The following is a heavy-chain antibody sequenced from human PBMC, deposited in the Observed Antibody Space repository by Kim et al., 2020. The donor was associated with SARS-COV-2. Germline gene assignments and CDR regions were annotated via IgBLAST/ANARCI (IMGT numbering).Heavy chain of an antibody. CDR1: GFTFSNAW. J-gene: IGHJ4*02. CDR2: IKSKTDGGTT. V-gene: IGHV3-15*01. Sequence: GGSLRLSCAASGFTFSNAWMSWVRQAPGKGLEWVGRIKSKTDGGTTEYAAPVKGRFTISRDDSKNTLYLQMNSLKTEDTAVYYCTTQYSGYDPPRAYWGQGTLVTVSS. D-gene: IGHD5-12*01. CDR3: TTQYSGYDPPRAY.